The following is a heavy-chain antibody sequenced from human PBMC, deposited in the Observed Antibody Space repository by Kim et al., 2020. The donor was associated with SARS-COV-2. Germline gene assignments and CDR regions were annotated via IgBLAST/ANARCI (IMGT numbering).Heavy chain of an antibody. CDR3: ATGIGFDI. V-gene: IGHV3-7*02. CDR2: IKQDGSEK. J-gene: IGHJ3*02. CDR1: GFTFSNYS. D-gene: IGHD2-21*01. Sequence: GGSLRLSCAASGFTFSNYSMSWVRQAPGKGLEWVANIKQDGSEKNYVDSVKGRFTVSRDNAKNALYLQMNTLRPVDTAVYYCATGIGFDIWGLGTVVTVSS.